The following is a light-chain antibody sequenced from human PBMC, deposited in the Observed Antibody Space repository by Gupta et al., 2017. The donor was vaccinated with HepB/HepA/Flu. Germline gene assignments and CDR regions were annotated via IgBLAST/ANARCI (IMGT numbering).Light chain of an antibody. CDR2: GAS. V-gene: IGKV3-20*01. CDR1: QSVASSY. J-gene: IGKJ1*01. CDR3: QQDVSSWT. Sequence: EIVLTQSPGTLSLSPGERATLSCRASQSVASSYLAWYQQKSGQAPRLLIYGASSRATGIPDRFSGSGSGTDFTLTSSGLQPEDFAVYYCQQDVSSWTFGQGTKVEIK.